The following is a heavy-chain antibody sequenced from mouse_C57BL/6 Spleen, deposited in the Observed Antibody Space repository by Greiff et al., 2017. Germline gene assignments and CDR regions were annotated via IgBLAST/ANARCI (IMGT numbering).Heavy chain of an antibody. V-gene: IGHV2-2*01. CDR3: ARLTPFAY. Sequence: QVQLQQSGPGLVQPSQSLSITCTVSGFSLTSYGVHWVRQSPGKGLEWLGVIWSGGSTDYNAAFISRLSISKDNSKSQVFFKMNSLQADDTAIYYCARLTPFAYWGQGTLVTVSA. CDR2: IWSGGST. J-gene: IGHJ3*01. D-gene: IGHD4-1*01. CDR1: GFSLTSYG.